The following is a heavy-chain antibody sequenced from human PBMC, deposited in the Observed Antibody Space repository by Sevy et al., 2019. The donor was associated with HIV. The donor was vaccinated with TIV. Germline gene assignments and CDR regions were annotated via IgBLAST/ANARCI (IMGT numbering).Heavy chain of an antibody. CDR3: ATTKDYYESRGYPFDY. Sequence: ASVKVSCKVSGYTLTQLSMNWVRQAPGKGLEWMGSFDPEDGETIYAQKFQGRVTMTEDRSTDTAYMDLTSLRSEDTAVYYSATTKDYYESRGYPFDYWGQGTLVTVSS. V-gene: IGHV1-24*01. D-gene: IGHD3-22*01. CDR2: FDPEDGET. CDR1: GYTLTQLS. J-gene: IGHJ4*02.